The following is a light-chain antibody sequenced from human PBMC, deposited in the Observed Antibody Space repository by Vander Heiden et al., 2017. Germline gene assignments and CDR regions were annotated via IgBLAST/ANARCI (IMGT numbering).Light chain of an antibody. CDR2: GAS. CDR3: QQYNNWPRA. Sequence: IVMTLCTATLSVSSGGRATLCCCAIQSVSSNLSWYQQKPGQAPRLRIYGASTRATDIPARFSGSGSGTEYTLTSSSLQSEDFAVYYCQQYNNWPRAFGGGTKVEIE. V-gene: IGKV3-15*01. J-gene: IGKJ4*01. CDR1: QSVSSN.